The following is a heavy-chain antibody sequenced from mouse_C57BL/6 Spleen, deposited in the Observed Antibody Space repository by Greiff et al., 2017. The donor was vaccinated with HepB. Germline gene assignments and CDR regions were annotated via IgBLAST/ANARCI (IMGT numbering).Heavy chain of an antibody. CDR2: INPNNGGT. J-gene: IGHJ4*01. Sequence: VQLQQSGPELVKPGASVKISCKASGYTFTDYYMNWVKQSHGKSLEWIGDINPNNGGTSYNQKFKGKATLTVDKSSSTAYMELRSLTSEDSAVYYCARGSMVTGGDYWGQGTSVTVSS. V-gene: IGHV1-26*01. CDR1: GYTFTDYY. D-gene: IGHD2-2*01. CDR3: ARGSMVTGGDY.